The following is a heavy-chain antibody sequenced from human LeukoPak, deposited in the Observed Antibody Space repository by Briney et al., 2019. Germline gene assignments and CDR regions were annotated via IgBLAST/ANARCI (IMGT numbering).Heavy chain of an antibody. Sequence: SETLSLTCTVSGGSISRYYWSWIWQPAGKGLEWIGRIYTTGGTVYNPSLKSRVTMSVDTSKNQFSLKLSSVTAADTAVYYCARGFYYYDTSGRGFYFDYWGQGTLVTVSS. V-gene: IGHV4-4*07. CDR1: GGSISRYY. J-gene: IGHJ4*02. D-gene: IGHD3-22*01. CDR2: IYTTGGT. CDR3: ARGFYYYDTSGRGFYFDY.